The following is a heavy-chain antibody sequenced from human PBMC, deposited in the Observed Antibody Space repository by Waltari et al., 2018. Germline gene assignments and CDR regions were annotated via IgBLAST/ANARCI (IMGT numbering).Heavy chain of an antibody. Sequence: EVQLVQSGAEVKKPGATVKISCKVSGYTFTDYYMNWIQQAPGKGLEWMGLVDPEDGETIYAEKFQGRVTITADTSTDTAYMELSSLRSEDTAVYYCATGPGQQLARYYYYMDVWGKGTTVTVSS. D-gene: IGHD6-13*01. V-gene: IGHV1-69-2*01. CDR3: ATGPGQQLARYYYYMDV. CDR2: VDPEDGET. J-gene: IGHJ6*03. CDR1: GYTFTDYY.